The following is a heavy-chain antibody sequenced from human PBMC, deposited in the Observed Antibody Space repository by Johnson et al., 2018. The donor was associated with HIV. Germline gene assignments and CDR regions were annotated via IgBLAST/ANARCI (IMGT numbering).Heavy chain of an antibody. J-gene: IGHJ3*02. Sequence: VQLVESGGRVVRRGGSLRLSCAASGFTFDDYGMSWVRQVPGKGLEWVSGIDWNGGSTGYADSVKGRFTISRANTKNSLHLLMNSLRGEDTALYYCAKDMEYSYGWGPQVTELGDAFDIWGQGTMVTVSS. V-gene: IGHV3-20*04. CDR1: GFTFDDYG. CDR2: IDWNGGST. D-gene: IGHD5-18*01. CDR3: AKDMEYSYGWGPQVTELGDAFDI.